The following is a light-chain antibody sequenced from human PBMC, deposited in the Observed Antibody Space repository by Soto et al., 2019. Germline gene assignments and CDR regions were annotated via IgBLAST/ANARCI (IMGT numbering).Light chain of an antibody. V-gene: IGKV3-15*01. CDR2: GAS. Sequence: EMVMTQSPATLSVSPWESAALSCRAGQSITSSKLAWYQQKPGQPPRLLIYGASNRATGIPGRFSGSGSGTEFTLTISSLQSEDFAVYYCQQYDYWPRTFGQGTKVDI. CDR3: QQYDYWPRT. CDR1: QSITSSK. J-gene: IGKJ1*01.